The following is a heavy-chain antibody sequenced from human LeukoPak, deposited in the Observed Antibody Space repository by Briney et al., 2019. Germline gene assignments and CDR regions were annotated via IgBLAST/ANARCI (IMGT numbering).Heavy chain of an antibody. J-gene: IGHJ4*02. CDR3: ARVDHWNFRAAFDY. D-gene: IGHD1-7*01. V-gene: IGHV3-23*01. Sequence: GGSLRLSCAASGFTFSSYAMSWVRQAPGKGLEWVSTISGSGSNTFYADSVKGRFTISRDNAKNSLYLQMNSLRAEDTAVYYCARVDHWNFRAAFDYWGQGTLVTVSS. CDR2: ISGSGSNT. CDR1: GFTFSSYA.